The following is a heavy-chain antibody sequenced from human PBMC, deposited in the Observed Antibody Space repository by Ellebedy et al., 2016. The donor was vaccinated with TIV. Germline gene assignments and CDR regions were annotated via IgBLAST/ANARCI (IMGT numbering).Heavy chain of an antibody. CDR2: INQDGSRI. V-gene: IGHV3-7*01. J-gene: IGHJ3*01. CDR1: GFTFTSYW. CDR3: ATDGSYGDYRSPTHAFEF. D-gene: IGHD4-17*01. Sequence: GGSLRLSCAASGFTFTSYWMSWVRQAPGKGLEWVANINQDGSRIYYVDSVKGRFTISRDNAKNSLFLQMNSLGADDTAVYYCATDGSYGDYRSPTHAFEFWGQGTLVTVSS.